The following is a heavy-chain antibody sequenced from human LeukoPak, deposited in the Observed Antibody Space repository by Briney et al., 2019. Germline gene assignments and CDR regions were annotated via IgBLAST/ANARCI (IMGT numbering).Heavy chain of an antibody. D-gene: IGHD2-8*01. J-gene: IGHJ6*03. V-gene: IGHV3-73*01. CDR3: AKDRCSNGVGCYYYMDV. CDR2: IRSKANSYAT. Sequence: GGSLRLSCAASGFTFSGSAMHWVRQASGKGLEWVGRIRSKANSYATAYAASVKGRFTISRDDSKNTAYLQMNSLKTEDTAVYYCAKDRCSNGVGCYYYMDVWGKGTTVTISS. CDR1: GFTFSGSA.